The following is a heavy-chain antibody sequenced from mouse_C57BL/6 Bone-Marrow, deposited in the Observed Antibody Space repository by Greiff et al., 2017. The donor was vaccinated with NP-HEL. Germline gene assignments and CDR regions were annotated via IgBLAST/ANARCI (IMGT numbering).Heavy chain of an antibody. Sequence: VKLVESGAELARPGASVKLSCKASGYTFTSYGISWVKQRTGQGLEWIGEIYPRSGNTYYNEKFKGKATLTADKSSSTAYMELRSLTSEDSAVYFCARWGNYVSPFAYWGQGTLVTVSA. D-gene: IGHD2-1*01. CDR3: ARWGNYVSPFAY. J-gene: IGHJ3*01. V-gene: IGHV1-81*01. CDR1: GYTFTSYG. CDR2: IYPRSGNT.